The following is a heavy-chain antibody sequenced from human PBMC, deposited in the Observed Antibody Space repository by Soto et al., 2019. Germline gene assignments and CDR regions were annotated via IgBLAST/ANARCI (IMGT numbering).Heavy chain of an antibody. CDR1: GFTFSDYY. V-gene: IGHV3-11*05. Sequence: QVQLVESGGGLVKPGGSLRLSCAASGFTFSDYYMSWIRQAPGKGLERVSYITSSGSYTNSADSVKGRFTITRDNAKNSLYLQMNSLRAEDTAVYYCARGYSYHFDYWGQGTLVTVSS. D-gene: IGHD5-18*01. J-gene: IGHJ4*02. CDR2: ITSSGSYT. CDR3: ARGYSYHFDY.